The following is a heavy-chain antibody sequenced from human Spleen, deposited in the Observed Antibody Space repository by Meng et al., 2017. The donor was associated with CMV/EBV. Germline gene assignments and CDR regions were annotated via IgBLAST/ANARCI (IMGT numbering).Heavy chain of an antibody. V-gene: IGHV3-23*01. CDR1: GFTFSSYA. CDR2: IGADSGNT. Sequence: GESLKISCAASGFTFSSYAMCWVRQAPGKGLEWVSSIGADSGNTYYGDSVKGRFTISRDNSKNTLYLQMKSLRAGDTAMYYCAKDQRYSGTYAGTLDVWGQGTMVTVSS. D-gene: IGHD1-26*01. J-gene: IGHJ3*01. CDR3: AKDQRYSGTYAGTLDV.